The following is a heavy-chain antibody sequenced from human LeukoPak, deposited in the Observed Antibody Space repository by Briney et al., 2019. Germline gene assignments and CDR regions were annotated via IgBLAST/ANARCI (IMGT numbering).Heavy chain of an antibody. J-gene: IGHJ6*03. Sequence: SETLSPTCAVYGGSFSIYYWSWIRQSPEKGLEWIGEMNDGGTINYNPSLLSRVTISLDRSKNQFSLKLTSVTTADTAVYYCARRWNYGRNYYIDVWGNGATVSVSS. D-gene: IGHD1-7*01. CDR1: GGSFSIYY. V-gene: IGHV4-34*01. CDR2: MNDGGTI. CDR3: ARRWNYGRNYYIDV.